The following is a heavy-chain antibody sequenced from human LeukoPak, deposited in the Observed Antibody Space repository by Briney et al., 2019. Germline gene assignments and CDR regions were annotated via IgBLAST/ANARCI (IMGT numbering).Heavy chain of an antibody. V-gene: IGHV1-69*13. D-gene: IGHD3-22*01. CDR3: ARGPSGVVILTVSNWFDP. J-gene: IGHJ5*02. CDR2: IIPIFGTA. Sequence: SVKVSCKASGGTFSSYAISWVRQAPGQGLEWMGGIIPIFGTANYAQKFQGRVTITADESTSTAYMELSSLRSEDTAMYYCARGPSGVVILTVSNWFDPWGQGTLVTVSS. CDR1: GGTFSSYA.